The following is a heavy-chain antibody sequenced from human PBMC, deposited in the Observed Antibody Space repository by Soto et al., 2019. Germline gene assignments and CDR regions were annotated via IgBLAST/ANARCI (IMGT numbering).Heavy chain of an antibody. CDR3: ARSYCGGDCYPPYDVFDI. J-gene: IGHJ3*02. Sequence: SETLSLTCTVSGGSMSRYYWSWIRQPPGTGLEWIGYIYYSGSTNYNPSLTRRVTISVDTSKNQFSLKLSYVTAADTAVYYCARSYCGGDCYPPYDVFDIWGQGTMVTV. CDR1: GGSMSRYY. V-gene: IGHV4-59*01. CDR2: IYYSGST. D-gene: IGHD2-21*02.